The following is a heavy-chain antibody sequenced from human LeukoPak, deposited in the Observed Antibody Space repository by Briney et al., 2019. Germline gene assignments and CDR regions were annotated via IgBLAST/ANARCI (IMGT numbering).Heavy chain of an antibody. J-gene: IGHJ4*02. Sequence: PGGSLRLSCAASGSTFSSYGMHWVRQAPGKGLEWVAFIRYDGSNKYYADSVKGRFTISRDNSKNTLYLQMNSLRAEDTAVYYCAKSGFGELYSFFDYWGQGTLVTVSS. CDR3: AKSGFGELYSFFDY. CDR2: IRYDGSNK. D-gene: IGHD3-10*01. CDR1: GSTFSSYG. V-gene: IGHV3-30*02.